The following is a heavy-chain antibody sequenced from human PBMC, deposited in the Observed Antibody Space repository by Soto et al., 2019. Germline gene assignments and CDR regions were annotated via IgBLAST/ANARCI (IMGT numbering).Heavy chain of an antibody. D-gene: IGHD3-10*01. V-gene: IGHV5-51*01. Sequence: PGESLKISCKGSGYSFTSYWIGWVRQMPGKGLEWMGIIYPGDSDTRYSPSFQGQVTISADKSISTAYLQWSSLKASDTAMYYCARHXYYYGSGSYYNVWYFDYWGQGTLVTVSS. CDR2: IYPGDSDT. J-gene: IGHJ4*02. CDR3: ARHXYYYGSGSYYNVWYFDY. CDR1: GYSFTSYW.